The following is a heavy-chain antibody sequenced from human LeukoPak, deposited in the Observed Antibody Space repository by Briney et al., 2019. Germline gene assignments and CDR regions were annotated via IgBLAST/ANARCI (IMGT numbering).Heavy chain of an antibody. Sequence: ASVKVSCKTSGYSFTGHYMHWVRQAPGQGLEWMGWINPNSGGTNYAQKFQGRVTMTRDTSISTAYMELSRLRSDDTAVYYCARVDCSGGSCYSGELLFDYWGQGTLVTVSS. J-gene: IGHJ4*02. CDR2: INPNSGGT. CDR3: ARVDCSGGSCYSGELLFDY. CDR1: GYSFTGHY. D-gene: IGHD2-15*01. V-gene: IGHV1-2*02.